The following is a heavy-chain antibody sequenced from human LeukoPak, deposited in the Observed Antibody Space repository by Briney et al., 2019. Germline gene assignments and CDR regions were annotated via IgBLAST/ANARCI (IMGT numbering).Heavy chain of an antibody. CDR3: ARRGRDSSGYLYNWFDP. CDR1: GYSFTSNW. J-gene: IGHJ5*02. D-gene: IGHD3-22*01. Sequence: TEESLKISCKGSGYSFTSNWIGWVRQMPGKGLEWMGIIYPGDSDTRYNPSFQGQVTISADKSISTANLQWSSLKASDTAMYYCARRGRDSSGYLYNWFDPWGQGTLVTVSS. V-gene: IGHV5-51*01. CDR2: IYPGDSDT.